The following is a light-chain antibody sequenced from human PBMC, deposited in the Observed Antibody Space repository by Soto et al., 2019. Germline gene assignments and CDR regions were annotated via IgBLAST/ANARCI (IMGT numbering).Light chain of an antibody. CDR1: QSISSSY. V-gene: IGKV3-20*01. CDR2: GAS. CDR3: QFFGSSRYT. Sequence: EIVLTQSPGTLSLSPGERATLACRASQSISSSYLAWYQQKPGQAPRLLIYGASSRATGIPDRFSGSGSGTDFILTISRLEPEDFAVYYCQFFGSSRYTFGQGTKLEIK. J-gene: IGKJ2*01.